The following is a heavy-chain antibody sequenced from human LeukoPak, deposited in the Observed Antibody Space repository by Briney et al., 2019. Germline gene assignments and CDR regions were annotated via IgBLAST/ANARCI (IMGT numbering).Heavy chain of an antibody. CDR3: ARIGYSSSSFDY. Sequence: GGSLRLSCAASGFTFTNYWMSWVRQVPGKGLEWVANLKEDGSIKYYVDSVKGRFTISRDNAKKSLYLQMSSLRAEDTAVYYCARIGYSSSSFDYWGQGTLVTVSS. CDR2: LKEDGSIK. CDR1: GFTFTNYW. J-gene: IGHJ4*02. V-gene: IGHV3-7*01. D-gene: IGHD5-18*01.